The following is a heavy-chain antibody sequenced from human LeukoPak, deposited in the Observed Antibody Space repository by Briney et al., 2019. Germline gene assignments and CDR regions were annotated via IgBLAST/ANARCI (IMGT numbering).Heavy chain of an antibody. CDR1: VGSFSGYY. V-gene: IGHV4-34*01. CDR3: ARGLWLFHLDY. CDR2: INHSGST. Sequence: SETLSLTGAVYVGSFSGYYWSWIRQPAGKGLEWIGEINHSGSTNYNPSLKSRVTISVDTSKNQFSLKLSSVTAADTAVYYCARGLWLFHLDYCGQRTLVTVSS. D-gene: IGHD6-19*01. J-gene: IGHJ4*02.